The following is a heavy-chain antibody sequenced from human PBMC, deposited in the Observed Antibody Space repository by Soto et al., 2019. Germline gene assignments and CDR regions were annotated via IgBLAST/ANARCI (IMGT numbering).Heavy chain of an antibody. Sequence: GSLRLSCAASGFTFSNYAMSWVRQAPGKGLEWVSAISGSGGTTYYADSVKGRFTISTDNSKNTLYLHMNSLRAEDTAVYYCAKDRGPWRYSSSGFDRWGQGTLVTVSS. V-gene: IGHV3-23*01. J-gene: IGHJ4*02. D-gene: IGHD6-6*01. CDR1: GFTFSNYA. CDR2: ISGSGGTT. CDR3: AKDRGPWRYSSSGFDR.